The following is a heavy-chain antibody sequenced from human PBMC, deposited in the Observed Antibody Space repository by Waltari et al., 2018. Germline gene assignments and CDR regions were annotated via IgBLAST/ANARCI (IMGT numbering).Heavy chain of an antibody. Sequence: QVQLVQSGAEVKKPGSSVKVSCKASGGSFSTDAISWVRQAPGQGLAWLGSITPVFGAPDYAQKFQGRFTITAVRSATTAYMELSGLTAGDTAVYYWAREGPQDEVAVTTSWFDTWGQGTLVTVSS. CDR1: GGSFSTDA. CDR2: ITPVFGAP. V-gene: IGHV1-69*13. CDR3: AREGPQDEVAVTTSWFDT. J-gene: IGHJ5*02. D-gene: IGHD4-4*01.